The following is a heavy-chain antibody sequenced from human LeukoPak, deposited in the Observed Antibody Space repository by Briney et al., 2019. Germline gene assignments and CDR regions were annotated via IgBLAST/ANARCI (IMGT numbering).Heavy chain of an antibody. D-gene: IGHD1-26*01. CDR3: ARASGSYYFSFDY. J-gene: IGHJ4*02. CDR1: IFTFSTFA. Sequence: GRSLRLSCAASIFTFSTFAMHWVRQAPGKGLEWVAVISHDGSNKHYADSVKGRFTISRDNSKNTLYLQMNSLRAEDTAVYYCARASGSYYFSFDYWGQGTLVTVSS. V-gene: IGHV3-30-3*01. CDR2: ISHDGSNK.